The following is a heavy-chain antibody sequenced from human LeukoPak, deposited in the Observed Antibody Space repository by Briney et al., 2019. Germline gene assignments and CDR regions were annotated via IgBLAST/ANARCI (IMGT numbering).Heavy chain of an antibody. Sequence: GGSLRLSYAASGFSFRNYWMGWVRQAPGKGLEWVANTKPDGSAEYYADSVRGRFTASRDNANNLLYLQMNRLRAEDTAVYYCARDGGLHTNFDYWGQGTLLTVSS. CDR2: TKPDGSAE. V-gene: IGHV3-7*01. CDR1: GFSFRNYW. J-gene: IGHJ4*02. CDR3: ARDGGLHTNFDY. D-gene: IGHD2-15*01.